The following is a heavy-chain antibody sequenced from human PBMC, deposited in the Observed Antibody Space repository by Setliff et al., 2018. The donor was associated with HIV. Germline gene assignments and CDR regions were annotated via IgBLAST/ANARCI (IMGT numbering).Heavy chain of an antibody. CDR2: ISGNSGRT. D-gene: IGHD5-18*01. CDR1: GFTFEVYA. J-gene: IGHJ4*01. Sequence: GGSLRLSCAASGFTFEVYAMHWVRQAPGKGLEWVSGISGNSGRTGYADSVKGRFTISRDNAKNSLYLQMNSLKPEDMALYYCARVNVDTTGVFGPLDYWGQGTLVTVSS. V-gene: IGHV3-9*03. CDR3: ARVNVDTTGVFGPLDY.